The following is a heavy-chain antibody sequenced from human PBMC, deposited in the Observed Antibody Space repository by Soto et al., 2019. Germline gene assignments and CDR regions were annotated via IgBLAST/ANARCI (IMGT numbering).Heavy chain of an antibody. CDR1: GYTFTSYG. CDR2: ISAYNGNT. Sequence: GASVKVSCKASGYTFTSYGISWVRQAPGQGLEWMGWISAYNGNTNYAQKLQGRVTMTTDTSTSTAYMELRSLRSDDTAVYYCARGRYCSGGSCYVSRQKGRWFDPWGQGTLVTVSS. J-gene: IGHJ5*02. CDR3: ARGRYCSGGSCYVSRQKGRWFDP. D-gene: IGHD2-15*01. V-gene: IGHV1-18*01.